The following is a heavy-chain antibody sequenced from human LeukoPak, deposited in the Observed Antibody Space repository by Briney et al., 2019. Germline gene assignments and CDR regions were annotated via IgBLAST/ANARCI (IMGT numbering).Heavy chain of an antibody. V-gene: IGHV1-8*01. D-gene: IGHD3-22*01. J-gene: IGHJ5*02. CDR2: MNPNSGNT. CDR3: ARAHYYDSSGGDWFDP. CDR1: GYTFTSYD. Sequence: ASVKVSCKASGYTFTSYDINWVRQATGQGLEWMGWMNPNSGNTGYAQKFQGRVTMTRDMSTSTVYMELSSLRSEDTAVYYCARAHYYDSSGGDWFDPWGQGTLVTVSS.